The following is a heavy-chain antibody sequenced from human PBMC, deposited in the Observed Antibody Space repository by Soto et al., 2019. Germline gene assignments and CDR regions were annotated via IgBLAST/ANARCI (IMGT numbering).Heavy chain of an antibody. J-gene: IGHJ5*02. CDR3: VKCAVLRTTAWGWGNWFDP. CDR1: GFSFSSFA. Sequence: EVQLLESGGTLVQPGESLRLSCEVSGFSFSSFAMNWVRQAPGEGLEWVSSIRGTATSYADSVKGRFTISRDNCKNTGYLQMTPLRGADTAVYYCVKCAVLRTTAWGWGNWFDPWGQGTLVIVSS. V-gene: IGHV3-23*01. CDR2: IRGTAT. D-gene: IGHD3-16*01.